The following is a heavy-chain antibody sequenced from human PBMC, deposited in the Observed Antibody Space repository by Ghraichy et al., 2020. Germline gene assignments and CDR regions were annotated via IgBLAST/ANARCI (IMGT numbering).Heavy chain of an antibody. CDR2: ISGGGDKI. D-gene: IGHD2-2*01. Sequence: GALRLSCAASGFTFSSYAMNWVRQAPGKGLEWVSLISGGGDKIYYADSVKGRFTISRDNSKNTLYLQMNSLRAEETAVYYCAKEHSCTITSCPYNWLDPWGQGTLVTVSS. V-gene: IGHV3-23*01. CDR3: AKEHSCTITSCPYNWLDP. CDR1: GFTFSSYA. J-gene: IGHJ5*02.